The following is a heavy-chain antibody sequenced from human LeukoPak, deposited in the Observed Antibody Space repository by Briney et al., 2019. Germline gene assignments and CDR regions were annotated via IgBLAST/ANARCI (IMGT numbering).Heavy chain of an antibody. Sequence: GASVTVFCKASGYTFTSYGISWVRQAPGQGLEWMGWISAYNGNTNYAQKLQGRVTMTTDTSTSTAYMELRSLRSDDTAVYYCARGGRYYYDSSGYYSHYPFDYWGQGTLVTVSS. D-gene: IGHD3-22*01. CDR3: ARGGRYYYDSSGYYSHYPFDY. CDR2: ISAYNGNT. V-gene: IGHV1-18*01. CDR1: GYTFTSYG. J-gene: IGHJ4*02.